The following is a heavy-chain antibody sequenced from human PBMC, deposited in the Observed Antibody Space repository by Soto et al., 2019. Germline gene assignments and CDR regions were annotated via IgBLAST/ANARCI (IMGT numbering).Heavy chain of an antibody. CDR2: ISSSSSYI. Sequence: GSLVLSCAXSGFTFSSYSMNWVRQAPGKGLEWVSSISSSSSYIYYADSVKGRFTISRDNAKNSLYLQMNSLRAEDTAVYYCARHRPYSSNLGYYYYGMDVWGQGTTVTVSS. D-gene: IGHD6-13*01. CDR1: GFTFSSYS. CDR3: ARHRPYSSNLGYYYYGMDV. J-gene: IGHJ6*02. V-gene: IGHV3-21*01.